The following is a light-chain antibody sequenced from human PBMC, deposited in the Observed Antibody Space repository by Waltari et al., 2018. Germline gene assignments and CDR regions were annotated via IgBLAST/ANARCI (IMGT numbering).Light chain of an antibody. CDR1: SPNIGNNY. Sequence: SVLTQPPSVSAAPGPRVTISCSGGSPNIGNNYVSWYRQFPGTAPKLLIYEDSERPSGIPGRFSGSKSGTSATLDITGLQAGDEADYYCGTWDSSLSGAVFGGGTHLTVL. CDR3: GTWDSSLSGAV. CDR2: EDS. J-gene: IGLJ7*01. V-gene: IGLV1-51*02.